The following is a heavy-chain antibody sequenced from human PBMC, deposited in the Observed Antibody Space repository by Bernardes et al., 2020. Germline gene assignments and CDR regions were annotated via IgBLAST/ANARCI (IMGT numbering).Heavy chain of an antibody. CDR2: ITGSGDST. CDR1: GFTFSSYA. CDR3: AKDFYMEAGPDY. J-gene: IGHJ4*02. V-gene: IGHV3-23*01. Sequence: GSLRLSCAASGFTFSSYAMNWVRQAPGKGLEWVSAITGSGDSTYYADSVKGRFTISRDNSKNTLYLQINTLRAEDTAVYYCAKDFYMEAGPDYWGQGTLVTVSS. D-gene: IGHD6-13*01.